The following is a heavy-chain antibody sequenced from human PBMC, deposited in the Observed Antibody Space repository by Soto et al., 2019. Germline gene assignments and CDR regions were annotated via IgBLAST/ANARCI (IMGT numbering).Heavy chain of an antibody. CDR3: ARIMVITNDAFDI. CDR1: GFSLSTSGMC. Sequence: ESGPTLVNPAQTLTLTCTFSGFSLSTSGMCVTWIRQPPGKALKWLARIDWDDDKYYSTSLKTRLTISKDTSKNQVVLTMTKMDPVDTATYYCARIMVITNDAFDIWGQGTMVTVSS. J-gene: IGHJ3*02. V-gene: IGHV2-70*11. CDR2: IDWDDDK. D-gene: IGHD3-22*01.